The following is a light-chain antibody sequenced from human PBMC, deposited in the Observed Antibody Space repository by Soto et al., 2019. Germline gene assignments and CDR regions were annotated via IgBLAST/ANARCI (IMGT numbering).Light chain of an antibody. Sequence: DIQMTQSPSALSASVGDTVTITCRASQSVDTCLAWYQQKPGKAPHLLIYKASRLETGVPSRFSGSGSVTDYTLTITGLQPDDFATYYCQQFYRCPWTFGQGTKVEI. CDR2: KAS. J-gene: IGKJ1*01. CDR1: QSVDTC. CDR3: QQFYRCPWT. V-gene: IGKV1-5*03.